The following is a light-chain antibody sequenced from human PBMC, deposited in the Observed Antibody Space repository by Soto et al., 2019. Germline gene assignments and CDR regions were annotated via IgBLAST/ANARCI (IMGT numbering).Light chain of an antibody. CDR1: SSDVGAYNY. V-gene: IGLV2-14*01. CDR3: SSNTNANVI. Sequence: QSALTQPASVSGAPGQSITISFTGTSSDVGAYNYVSWYQHHPGKAPKLMIYDVSNRPSGISNRFSGSKSGNTASLTISGLQAEDEAEYYGSSNTNANVIFGGGTQLAVL. CDR2: DVS. J-gene: IGLJ2*01.